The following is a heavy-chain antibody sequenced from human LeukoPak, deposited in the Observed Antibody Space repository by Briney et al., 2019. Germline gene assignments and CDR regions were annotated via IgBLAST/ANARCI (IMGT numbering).Heavy chain of an antibody. Sequence: GGSLRLSCAASGFTFRSYGMTWVRQAPGKGLEWASAISGSGDSTYYADSVKGRFTISRDNSKNTVYLQMNSLRTEDTAVYYCAKSGPGYCFDDWGQGTLVTVSS. CDR3: AKSGPGYCFDD. CDR1: GFTFRSYG. D-gene: IGHD2-21*01. CDR2: ISGSGDST. V-gene: IGHV3-23*01. J-gene: IGHJ4*02.